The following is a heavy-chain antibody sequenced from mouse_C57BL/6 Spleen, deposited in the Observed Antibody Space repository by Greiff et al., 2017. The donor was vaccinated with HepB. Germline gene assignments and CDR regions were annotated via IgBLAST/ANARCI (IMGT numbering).Heavy chain of an antibody. V-gene: IGHV1-52*01. CDR2: IDPSDSET. CDR1: GYTFTSYW. J-gene: IGHJ1*03. CDR3: ARYWDVDWYFDV. D-gene: IGHD4-1*01. Sequence: QVQLQQPGAELVRPGSSVKLSCKASGYTFTSYWMHWVKQRPMQGLEWIGNIDPSDSETHYNQKFKDKATLTVDKSSSTAYMQLSSLTSEDSAVYYCARYWDVDWYFDVWGTGTTVTVSS.